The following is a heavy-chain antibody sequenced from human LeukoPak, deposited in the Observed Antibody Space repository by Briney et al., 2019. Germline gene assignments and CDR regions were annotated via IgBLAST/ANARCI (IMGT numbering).Heavy chain of an antibody. CDR1: GYTFTSYY. CDR2: INPSGGST. CDR3: ARPSAAGTTSPQDY. D-gene: IGHD1-7*01. Sequence: ASVKVSCKASGYTFTSYYMHWVRQAPGQGLEWMGIINPSGGSTSYAQKFQGRVTMTRDTSISTAYMELSRLRSDDTAVYYCARPSAAGTTSPQDYWGQGTLVTVSS. V-gene: IGHV1-46*01. J-gene: IGHJ4*02.